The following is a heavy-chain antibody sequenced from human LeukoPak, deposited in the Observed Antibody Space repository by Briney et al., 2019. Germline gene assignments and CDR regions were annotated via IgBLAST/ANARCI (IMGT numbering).Heavy chain of an antibody. J-gene: IGHJ3*02. CDR2: IYTSGST. V-gene: IGHV4-61*02. D-gene: IGHD1-14*01. CDR1: GGSISSGSYY. Sequence: SETLSLTCTVSGGSISSGSYYWSWVRQPAGKGLEWIGRIYTSGSTNYNPSLKSRVTISVDTSKNQFSLKLSSVTAADTAVYYCARDYRDAFEIWGQGTMVTVSS. CDR3: ARDYRDAFEI.